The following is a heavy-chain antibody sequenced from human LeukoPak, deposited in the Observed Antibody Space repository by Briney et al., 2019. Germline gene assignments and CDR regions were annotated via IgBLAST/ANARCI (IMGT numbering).Heavy chain of an antibody. J-gene: IGHJ5*02. CDR2: IYHNGST. Sequence: SETLSLTCTVSGGSLRRTGYCWGWIRQPPGKGLEWIGSIYHNGSTCNNPSLKSRVILSVDTSKNQFSLKLSSVTAADTAVYYCARHVGHDFWSGYRSVDPWGQGTLVTVSS. V-gene: IGHV4-39*01. CDR3: ARHVGHDFWSGYRSVDP. CDR1: GGSLRRTGYC. D-gene: IGHD3-3*01.